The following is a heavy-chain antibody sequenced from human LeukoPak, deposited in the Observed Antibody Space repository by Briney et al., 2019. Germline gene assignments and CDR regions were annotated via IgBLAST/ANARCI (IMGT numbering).Heavy chain of an antibody. Sequence: SETLSLTCTVSGGSISGSSWSWIRQPPGRGLEWIGHIYYSGSATYNPSLKSRVTISVDTSKNQFSLKLCSVTAADTAVYYCARRHCSSTTCYFDYWGQGALVTVSS. CDR2: IYYSGSA. D-gene: IGHD2-2*01. V-gene: IGHV4-59*08. J-gene: IGHJ4*02. CDR1: GGSISGSS. CDR3: ARRHCSSTTCYFDY.